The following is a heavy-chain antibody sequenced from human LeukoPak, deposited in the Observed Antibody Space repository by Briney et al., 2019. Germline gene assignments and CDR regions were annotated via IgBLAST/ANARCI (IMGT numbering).Heavy chain of an antibody. V-gene: IGHV3-21*01. CDR3: ARWGYCSGGNCYIDY. J-gene: IGHJ4*02. CDR1: GFTFSSHS. D-gene: IGHD2-15*01. Sequence: GGSLRLSCAASGFTFSSHSFNWVRQAPGKGLEWVSSISGSSSYIYYADSLKGRFTISRDDAKNSLFLQMNSLRAEDTAAYYCARWGYCSGGNCYIDYWGQGTLVTVSS. CDR2: ISGSSSYI.